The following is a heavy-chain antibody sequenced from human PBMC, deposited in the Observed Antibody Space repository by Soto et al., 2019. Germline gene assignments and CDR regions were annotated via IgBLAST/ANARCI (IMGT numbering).Heavy chain of an antibody. J-gene: IGHJ5*02. V-gene: IGHV4-59*08. CDR3: ARDFFDSSDYTTNWFDP. D-gene: IGHD3-22*01. Sequence: SETLSLTCTVSGGSISSYYLNWIRQPPGKGLEWIGSIYYSGSANYNPSLKSRVTISVDTSKNQFSLKLTSVTAADAALYYCARDFFDSSDYTTNWFDPWGQGTLVTVSS. CDR1: GGSISSYY. CDR2: IYYSGSA.